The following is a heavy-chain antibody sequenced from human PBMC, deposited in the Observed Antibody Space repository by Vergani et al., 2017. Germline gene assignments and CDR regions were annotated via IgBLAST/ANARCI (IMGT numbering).Heavy chain of an antibody. CDR3: ARGIIIRGVVVVPAALPVGPEYYYYYYGMDV. V-gene: IGHV4-31*03. J-gene: IGHJ6*02. CDR1: GGSISSGGYY. D-gene: IGHD2-2*01. Sequence: QVQLQESGPGLVKPSQTLSLTCTVSGGSISSGGYYWSWIRQHPGKGLEWIGYIYYSGSTYYNPSLKSRVTISVDTSKNQFSLKLSSVTAADTAVYYCARGIIIRGVVVVPAALPVGPEYYYYYYGMDVWGQGTTVTVSS. CDR2: IYYSGST.